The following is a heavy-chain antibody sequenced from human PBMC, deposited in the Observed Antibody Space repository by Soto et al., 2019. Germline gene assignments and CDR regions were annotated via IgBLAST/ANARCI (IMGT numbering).Heavy chain of an antibody. D-gene: IGHD3-9*01. CDR1: GSSFRSYW. CDR3: ARNSLTGYYNYYYSMDV. Sequence: PAETLKLSCKSSGSSFRSYWSAWVRLMPAKGLEWMGSIYPDDSDTKDSPSFQGQVTISADKSISAAYLQWSSLKASDTAIYYCARNSLTGYYNYYYSMDVWGKGSRVTVSS. V-gene: IGHV5-51*01. CDR2: IYPDDSDT. J-gene: IGHJ6*04.